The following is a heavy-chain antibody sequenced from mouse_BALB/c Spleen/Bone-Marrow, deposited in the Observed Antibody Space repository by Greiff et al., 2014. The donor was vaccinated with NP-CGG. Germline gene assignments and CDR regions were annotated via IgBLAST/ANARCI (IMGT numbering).Heavy chain of an antibody. V-gene: IGHV1-69*02. J-gene: IGHJ4*01. Sequence: VQLQQSGAELVRPGASVKLSCKASGYTFTSYWINWVKQSPGQGLEWIGNVYPSDSYTNYNQKFKDKATLTVDKSLSTAYMQLSSPTSEDSAVYYCTRLYGSTYVAYGMDYWGQGTSVTVSS. CDR1: GYTFTSYW. D-gene: IGHD1-1*01. CDR2: VYPSDSYT. CDR3: TRLYGSTYVAYGMDY.